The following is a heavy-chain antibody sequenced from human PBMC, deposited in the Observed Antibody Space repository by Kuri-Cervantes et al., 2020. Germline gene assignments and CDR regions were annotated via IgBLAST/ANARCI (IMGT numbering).Heavy chain of an antibody. J-gene: IGHJ6*02. Sequence: TLSLTCTVSGGSISSGSYYWSWIRQPAGKGLEWIGRIYTSGSTNYNPSLKSRVTISVDTSKNQFSLKLSSVTAADTAVYYCARAAGIAVAGPPYYYYYGMDVWGQGPTVTVSS. CDR2: IYTSGST. CDR3: ARAAGIAVAGPPYYYYYGMDV. D-gene: IGHD6-19*01. CDR1: GGSISSGSYY. V-gene: IGHV4-61*02.